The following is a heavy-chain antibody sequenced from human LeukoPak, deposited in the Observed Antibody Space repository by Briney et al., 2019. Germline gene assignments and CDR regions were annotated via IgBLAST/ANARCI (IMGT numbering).Heavy chain of an antibody. J-gene: IGHJ5*02. D-gene: IGHD6-13*01. CDR1: GFTFSSYW. CDR3: ARDLVYSRLIRGWFDP. V-gene: IGHV4-4*02. Sequence: GSLRLSCAASGFTFSSYWMTWVRRAPGKGLEWIGEVHHSGTTSYSPSLRSRVTISVDTSKNQFSLGLRSVTAADTAVYYCARDLVYSRLIRGWFDPWGQGTLVTVSS. CDR2: VHHSGTT.